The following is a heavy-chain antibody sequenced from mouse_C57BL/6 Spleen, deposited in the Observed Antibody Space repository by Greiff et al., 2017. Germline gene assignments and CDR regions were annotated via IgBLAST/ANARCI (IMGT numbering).Heavy chain of an antibody. J-gene: IGHJ1*03. CDR1: GFTFSSYT. D-gene: IGHD1-1*01. CDR2: ISGGGGNT. V-gene: IGHV5-9*01. CDR3: ARQEDYYGSSYWYFDV. Sequence: EVKVVESGGGLVKPGGSLKLSCAASGFTFSSYTMSWVRQTPEKRLEWVATISGGGGNTYYPDSVKGRFTISRDNAKNTLYLQMSSLRSEDTALYYCARQEDYYGSSYWYFDVWGTGTTVTVSS.